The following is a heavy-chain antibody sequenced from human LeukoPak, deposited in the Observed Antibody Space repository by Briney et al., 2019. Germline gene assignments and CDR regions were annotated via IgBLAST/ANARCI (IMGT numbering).Heavy chain of an antibody. J-gene: IGHJ4*02. D-gene: IGHD2-8*01. CDR2: IYHSGST. CDR3: ARLLMVYERYFDY. V-gene: IGHV4-38-2*01. Sequence: PSETLSLTCAVSGYSISSGYYWGWIRQPPGKGLEWIGSIYHSGSTYYNPSLKSRVTISVDTSKNQLSLKLSSVTAADTAVYYCARLLMVYERYFDYWGQGALVTVSS. CDR1: GYSISSGYY.